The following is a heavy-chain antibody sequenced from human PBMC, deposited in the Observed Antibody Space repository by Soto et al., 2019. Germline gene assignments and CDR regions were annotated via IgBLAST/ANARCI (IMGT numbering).Heavy chain of an antibody. CDR3: ARSLLQGDF. Sequence: QVQLVQSGAEVKKPGASVKVSCKASGYTFIHYYIHWVRQAPGQGLEWMAIINPNGGSTNYAQKFRGRVTVTSDTYTTTVSMELNSLGSDDTALYFCARSLLQGDFWGQGTLVTVSS. V-gene: IGHV1-46*01. D-gene: IGHD2-21*01. CDR2: INPNGGST. J-gene: IGHJ4*02. CDR1: GYTFIHYY.